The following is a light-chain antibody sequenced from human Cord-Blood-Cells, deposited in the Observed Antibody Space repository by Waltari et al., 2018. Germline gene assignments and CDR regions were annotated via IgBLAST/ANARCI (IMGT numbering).Light chain of an antibody. V-gene: IGKV3-11*01. CDR1: QSVSSY. CDR2: DAS. CDR3: QQRSNWPPYT. Sequence: EIVLTQSPATLTLSPGERATLSCRASQSVSSYFAWYQQKPGQAPRLLIYDASNRATGIPARFSGSGSGTDFTLTSSSLGPEDFAVYYCQQRSNWPPYTFGQGTKLEIK. J-gene: IGKJ2*01.